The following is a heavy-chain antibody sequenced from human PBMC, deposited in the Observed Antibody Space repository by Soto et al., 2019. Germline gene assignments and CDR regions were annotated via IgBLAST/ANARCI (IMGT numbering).Heavy chain of an antibody. CDR2: IYYSGST. J-gene: IGHJ6*02. CDR1: GRSITSGGYS. CDR3: ARDRKVAYYYYGMDV. D-gene: IGHD2-15*01. Sequence: SETLSLTCALSGRSITSGGYSSSWLLQPPGKGLEWIGYIYYSGSTTYNPSLKSRVTISVDTSKNQFSLKLSSVTAADTAVYYCARDRKVAYYYYGMDVWGQGTTVTVSS. V-gene: IGHV4-61*08.